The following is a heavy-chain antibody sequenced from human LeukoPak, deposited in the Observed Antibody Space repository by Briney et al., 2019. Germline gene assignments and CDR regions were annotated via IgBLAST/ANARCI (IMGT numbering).Heavy chain of an antibody. V-gene: IGHV3-33*06. Sequence: GGSLRLSCVASGFTFRNYGMHWVRQAPGKGLEWLSLLWYDGSNEYYADSVKGRFTISRDNSKNTLYLQMNSLRAEDTAVYYCAKGMTTSPRSVYHYMDVWGKGTTVTVSS. CDR1: GFTFRNYG. CDR2: LWYDGSNE. CDR3: AKGMTTSPRSVYHYMDV. J-gene: IGHJ6*03. D-gene: IGHD4-17*01.